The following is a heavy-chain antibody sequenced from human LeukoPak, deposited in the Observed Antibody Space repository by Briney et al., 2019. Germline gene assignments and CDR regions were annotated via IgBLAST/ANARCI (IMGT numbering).Heavy chain of an antibody. V-gene: IGHV3-9*01. CDR1: GFTFDDYA. CDR2: ISWNSGSI. CDR3: AKDRSDYHDSSGSFGFAFDI. D-gene: IGHD3-22*01. J-gene: IGHJ3*02. Sequence: GRSLRLSCAASGFTFDDYAMHWVRQAPGKGLEWVSGISWNSGSIGYADSVKGRFTISRDNAKNSLYLQMNSLRAEDTALYYCAKDRSDYHDSSGSFGFAFDIWGQGTMVTVSS.